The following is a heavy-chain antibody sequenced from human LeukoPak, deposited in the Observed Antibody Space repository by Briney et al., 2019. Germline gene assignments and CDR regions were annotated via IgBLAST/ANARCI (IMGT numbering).Heavy chain of an antibody. D-gene: IGHD1-26*01. J-gene: IGHJ3*02. CDR2: IYHSGST. V-gene: IGHV4-38-2*02. CDR1: GYSISSGYY. CDR3: ARQGLGRNAFDI. Sequence: SETLSLTCTVSGYSISSGYYWGWIRQPPGKGLEWIGSIYHSGSTYYNPSLKSRVTISVDTSKNQFSLKLSSVTAADTAVYYCARQGLGRNAFDIWGQGTMVTVSS.